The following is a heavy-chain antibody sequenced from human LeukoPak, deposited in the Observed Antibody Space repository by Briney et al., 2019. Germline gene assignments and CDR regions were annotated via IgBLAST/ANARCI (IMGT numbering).Heavy chain of an antibody. Sequence: SQTLSLTCTVSGGSISSGGYYWSWIRQHPGKGLEWIGYISYSGIAYYNPSLKSRLTISVDTSKNQFSLELSSVTAADTALYYCARVLYDYYFDYWGQGTLVTVSS. CDR3: ARVLYDYYFDY. J-gene: IGHJ4*02. D-gene: IGHD2/OR15-2a*01. V-gene: IGHV4-31*03. CDR1: GGSISSGGYY. CDR2: ISYSGIA.